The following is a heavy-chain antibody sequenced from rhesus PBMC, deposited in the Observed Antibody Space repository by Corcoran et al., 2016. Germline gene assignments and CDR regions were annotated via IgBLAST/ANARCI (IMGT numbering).Heavy chain of an antibody. CDR2: ITYSGST. J-gene: IGHJ4*01. D-gene: IGHD5-24*01. CDR3: ARVGIVGTVTDY. V-gene: IGHV4-122*02. CDR1: GYSISSGYY. Sequence: QVQLQESGPGLVKPSETLSLTCAVSGYSISSGYYWSWIRQPPGKGLEWIGYITYSGSTSYNPSLKSRVTISRDTSKNQFSLKLSSVTAADTAVYYCARVGIVGTVTDYWGQGVLVTVSS.